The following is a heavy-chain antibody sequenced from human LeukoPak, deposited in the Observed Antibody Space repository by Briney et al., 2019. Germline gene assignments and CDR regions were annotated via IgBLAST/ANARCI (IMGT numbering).Heavy chain of an antibody. Sequence: SETLSLTCTVSGGSISSSSYYWGWIRQPPGKGLEWIGSIYYSGSTYYNPSLKSRVTISVDTSKNQFSLKLSSVTAADTAVYYCARPYGVDYWYFDLWGRGILVTVSS. J-gene: IGHJ2*01. V-gene: IGHV4-39*01. CDR3: ARPYGVDYWYFDL. CDR1: GGSISSSSYY. D-gene: IGHD4-17*01. CDR2: IYYSGST.